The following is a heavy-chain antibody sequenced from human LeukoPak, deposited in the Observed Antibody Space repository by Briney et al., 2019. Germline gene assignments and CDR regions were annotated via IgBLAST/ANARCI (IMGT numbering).Heavy chain of an antibody. V-gene: IGHV4-39*01. CDR1: GGSISSSSYY. CDR3: ASYGDYVPPY. Sequence: SETLSLTCTVSGGSISSSSYYWGWIRQPQGKGLEWIGSIYYSGSTYYNPSLKSRVTISVDTSKNQFSLKLSSVTAADTAVYYCASYGDYVPPYWGQGTLVTVSS. D-gene: IGHD4-17*01. CDR2: IYYSGST. J-gene: IGHJ4*02.